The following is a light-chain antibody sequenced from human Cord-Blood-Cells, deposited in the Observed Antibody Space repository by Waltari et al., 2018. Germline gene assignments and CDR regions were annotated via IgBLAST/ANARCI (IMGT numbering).Light chain of an antibody. CDR3: QQYGSSPKLT. V-gene: IGKV3-20*01. CDR1: QSVSSSY. CDR2: GAS. J-gene: IGKJ4*01. Sequence: EIVLTQSPGTLSLSPGERATLSCRASQSVSSSYLAWYQQKPGLAPRLLIYGASSRATGIPDRFSGSGSGTDFTLTISRLEPEDFAVYYCQQYGSSPKLTFGGGTKVEIK.